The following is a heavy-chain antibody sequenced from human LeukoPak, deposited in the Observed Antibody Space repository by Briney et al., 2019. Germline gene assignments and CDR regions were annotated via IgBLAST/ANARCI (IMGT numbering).Heavy chain of an antibody. CDR3: AKDGGLWVSAHWGDS. V-gene: IGHV3-23*01. Sequence: GGSLRLSCAASGFTFSSYGVSWVRQAPGKGLEWVSTITTSDGNTYYADSVKGRFTVSRDNSKNTLFLQMNSLRAEDTAVYYCAKDGGLWVSAHWGDSWGRGTLVTVSS. J-gene: IGHJ4*02. D-gene: IGHD7-27*01. CDR1: GFTFSSYG. CDR2: ITTSDGNT.